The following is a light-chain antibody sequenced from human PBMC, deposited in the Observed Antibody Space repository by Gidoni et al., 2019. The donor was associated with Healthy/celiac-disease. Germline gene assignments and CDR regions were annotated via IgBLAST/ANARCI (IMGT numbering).Light chain of an antibody. J-gene: IGKJ1*01. V-gene: IGKV3-20*01. CDR3: QQYGSSPPDT. CDR2: GAS. Sequence: IVLTQSPGTLSLSPGERATLSCRASQSVSSSYLAWYQQKPGQAPRLLIYGASSRATGIPDRFSGSGSGTDFTLTSSRLEPEDFAVYYCQQYGSSPPDTFGQGTKVEIK. CDR1: QSVSSSY.